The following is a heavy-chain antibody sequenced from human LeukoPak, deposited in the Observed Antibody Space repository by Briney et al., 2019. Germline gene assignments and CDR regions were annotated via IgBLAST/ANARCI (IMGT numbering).Heavy chain of an antibody. CDR3: AKARSSSSFDP. D-gene: IGHD6-13*01. CDR2: ISYDGSNK. J-gene: IGHJ5*02. Sequence: GGSLRLSCAASGFTFSSYGMHWVRQAPGKGLEWVAVISYDGSNKYYADSVKGRFTISRDNSKNTLYLQMNSLRAEDTAVYYCAKARSSSSFDPWGQGTLVTVSS. CDR1: GFTFSSYG. V-gene: IGHV3-30*18.